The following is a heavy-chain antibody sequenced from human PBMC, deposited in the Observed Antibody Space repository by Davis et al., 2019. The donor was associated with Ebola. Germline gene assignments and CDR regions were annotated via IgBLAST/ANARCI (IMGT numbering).Heavy chain of an antibody. CDR2: IKRKADGGTT. CDR3: TTVGGYIYGQRDY. CDR1: GFAFSNAW. Sequence: PGGSLRLSCAVSGFAFSNAWMNWVRQAPGKGLEWVGRIKRKADGGTTDHAVPVKGRFTISREDSKNTLYLQMNSLKTEDTAVYYCTTVGGYIYGQRDYWGQGALVTVSS. V-gene: IGHV3-15*07. J-gene: IGHJ4*02. D-gene: IGHD5-18*01.